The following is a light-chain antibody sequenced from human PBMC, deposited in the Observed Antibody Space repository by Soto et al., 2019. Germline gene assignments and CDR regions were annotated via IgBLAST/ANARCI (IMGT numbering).Light chain of an antibody. V-gene: IGKV1-5*01. J-gene: IGKJ1*01. Sequence: DVHLTQSPSTLSASVGDRVTITCRASQTHIAYLAWYQQKPGTAPKLLIYDTSSLETGVPSRFSGSRYATHFTLPIGRLQPDDFATYYCQYYSDYSWTFGQGTKVDLK. CDR2: DTS. CDR3: QYYSDYSWT. CDR1: QTHIAY.